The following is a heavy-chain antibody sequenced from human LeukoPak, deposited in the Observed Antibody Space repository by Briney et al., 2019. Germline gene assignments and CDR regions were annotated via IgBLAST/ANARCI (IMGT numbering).Heavy chain of an antibody. CDR3: SRAQDYYDSNWFDP. D-gene: IGHD3-22*01. V-gene: IGHV3-49*04. CDR2: IRSKAYGGTT. Sequence: GGSLRLSCTASGFTFGDYAMSWVRQAPGKGLEWVGFIRSKAYGGTTEYAASVKGRFTISRDDSKSIAYLQMNSLKTEDTAVYYRSRAQDYYDSNWFDPWGQGTLVTVSS. CDR1: GFTFGDYA. J-gene: IGHJ5*02.